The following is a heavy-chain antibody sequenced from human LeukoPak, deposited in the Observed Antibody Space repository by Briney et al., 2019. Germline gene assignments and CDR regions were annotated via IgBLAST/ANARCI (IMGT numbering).Heavy chain of an antibody. V-gene: IGHV1-69*05. J-gene: IGHJ5*02. CDR2: IIPIFGTA. D-gene: IGHD3-22*01. Sequence: SVKVSCKASGGTFSSYAINWVRQAPGQGLEWMGGIIPIFGTANYAQKFQGRVTITTDESTSTAYMELRSLRSEDTAVYYCASLPGGDSSGYNNWFDPWGQGTLVTVSS. CDR3: ASLPGGDSSGYNNWFDP. CDR1: GGTFSSYA.